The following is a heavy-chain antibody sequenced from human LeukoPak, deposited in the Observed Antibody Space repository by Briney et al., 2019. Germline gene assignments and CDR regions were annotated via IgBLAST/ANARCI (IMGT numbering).Heavy chain of an antibody. CDR1: GFTFSSYS. CDR2: ISSTSTYI. J-gene: IGHJ2*01. CDR3: ARDPLEGSWYFDL. V-gene: IGHV3-21*01. D-gene: IGHD5-24*01. Sequence: PGGSLRLSCAASGFTFSSYSVNWVRQAPRKGLEWVSFISSTSTYIYYADSVKGRFTISRDNAKNSLFLQMNSLRAEDTAVYYCARDPLEGSWYFDLWGRGTLVTVSS.